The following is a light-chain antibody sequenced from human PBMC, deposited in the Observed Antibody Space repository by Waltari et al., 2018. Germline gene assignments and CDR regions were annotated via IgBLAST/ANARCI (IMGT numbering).Light chain of an antibody. CDR3: CSYVGSNTYWV. CDR1: SNDVGGYNS. Sequence: QSALTQPRSVSGSPGQSVTISCTGTSNDVGGYNSVSWYQQHPDKSPKLIIYDINKRPSGVPVRFSGSKSGNTAALTISGLQAEDEADYDCCSYVGSNTYWVFGGGTKLTVL. CDR2: DIN. V-gene: IGLV2-11*01. J-gene: IGLJ3*02.